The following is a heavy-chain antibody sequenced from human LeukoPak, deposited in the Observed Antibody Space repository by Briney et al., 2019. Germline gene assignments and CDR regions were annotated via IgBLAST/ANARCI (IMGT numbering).Heavy chain of an antibody. D-gene: IGHD2-15*01. Sequence: GASVKASCKASGYIFTSYGINWVRQAPGQGLEWMGWVSTYNGITSYAQKLQDRVTMTTDTSTSTAYMELRSLRSDDTAVYYCARDWYCSGGRCYDVFDIWGQGTMVTVSS. CDR2: VSTYNGIT. CDR3: ARDWYCSGGRCYDVFDI. J-gene: IGHJ3*02. CDR1: GYIFTSYG. V-gene: IGHV1-18*01.